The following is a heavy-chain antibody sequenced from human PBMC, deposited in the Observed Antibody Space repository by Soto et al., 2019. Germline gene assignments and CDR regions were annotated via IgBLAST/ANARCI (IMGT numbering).Heavy chain of an antibody. V-gene: IGHV4-61*01. CDR2: IYYSGST. CDR3: ARDRGYYDSSGYYRLLWGFDY. D-gene: IGHD3-22*01. J-gene: IGHJ4*02. Sequence: SETLSLTCTVSGGSVSSGSYYWSWIRQPPGKGLEWIGYIYYSGSTNYNPSLKSRVTISVDTSKNQFSLKLSSVTAADTAVYYCARDRGYYDSSGYYRLLWGFDYWGQGTLVTVSS. CDR1: GGSVSSGSYY.